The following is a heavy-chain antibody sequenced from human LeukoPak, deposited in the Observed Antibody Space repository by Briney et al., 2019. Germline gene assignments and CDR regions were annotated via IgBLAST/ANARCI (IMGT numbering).Heavy chain of an antibody. Sequence: SVTLSLTCTVSSGSSSSYYGIWLPQPPGKGLEGFGYIYYSGSTDYNPYLKSRVTISVDTSKNQFSLKLSSVTAADTAVYYCARLRTSFYYGMDVWGQGTTVTVSS. CDR2: IYYSGST. CDR1: SGSSSSYY. V-gene: IGHV4-59*08. CDR3: ARLRTSFYYGMDV. J-gene: IGHJ6*02. D-gene: IGHD3-16*02.